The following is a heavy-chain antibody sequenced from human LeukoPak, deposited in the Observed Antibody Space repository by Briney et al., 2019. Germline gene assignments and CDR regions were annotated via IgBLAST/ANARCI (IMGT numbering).Heavy chain of an antibody. Sequence: GGSLRLSCAASGFTFSSYEMNWVRQAPGKGLEWVSYISSSGSTIYYADSVKGRFTISRDNAKNSLYLQMNSLRAEDTAVYYCASTTPRTQFAFDIWGQGTMVTVPS. V-gene: IGHV3-48*03. CDR2: ISSSGSTI. J-gene: IGHJ3*02. CDR1: GFTFSSYE. CDR3: ASTTPRTQFAFDI. D-gene: IGHD1-26*01.